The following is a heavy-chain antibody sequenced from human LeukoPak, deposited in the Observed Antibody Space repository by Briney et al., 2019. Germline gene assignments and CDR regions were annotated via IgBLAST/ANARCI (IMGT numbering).Heavy chain of an antibody. CDR2: LYYSGST. Sequence: MSSESLSLTCTVSGGSISSGDYYWSWIRQPPGKGLEGIGYLYYSGSTYYNPSLKSRVTISVDRSKNQFSLKLSSVTAAATLVYYCGMEVSGSYSDRDAFDIRGQGTMVTVSS. V-gene: IGHV4-30-4*08. D-gene: IGHD1-26*01. CDR3: GMEVSGSYSDRDAFDI. CDR1: GGSISSGDYY. J-gene: IGHJ3*02.